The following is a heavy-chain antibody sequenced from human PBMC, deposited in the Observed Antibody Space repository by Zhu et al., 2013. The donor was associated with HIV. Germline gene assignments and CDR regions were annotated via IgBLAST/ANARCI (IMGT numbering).Heavy chain of an antibody. V-gene: IGHV1-69*01. CDR3: ARDLVDEGSSETWFDP. D-gene: IGHD2-8*01. J-gene: IGHJ5*02. CDR1: GGTFSSYA. Sequence: QVQLVQSGAEVKKPGSSVKVSCKASGGTFSSYAISWVRQAPGQGPEWMGGIIPIFGTANYAQKFQGRVTITADESTSTAYMELSSLRSEDTAVYYCARDLVDEGSSETWFDPWGQGTLGHRLL. CDR2: IIPIFGTA.